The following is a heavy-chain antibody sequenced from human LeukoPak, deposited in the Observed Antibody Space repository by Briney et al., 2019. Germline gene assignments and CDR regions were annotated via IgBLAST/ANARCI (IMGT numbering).Heavy chain of an antibody. CDR1: GGSVSSGSYY. V-gene: IGHV4-61*01. CDR2: IYYSGST. J-gene: IGHJ4*02. Sequence: SETLSLTCTVSGGSVSSGSYYWSWIRQPPGKGLEWIAYIYYSGSTSYNPSLKSRVTISVDTSKNQFSLKLSSVTAADTAVYYCARQVTFGYAYAYYFDYWGQGTLVTVSS. CDR3: ARQVTFGYAYAYYFDY. D-gene: IGHD3-16*01.